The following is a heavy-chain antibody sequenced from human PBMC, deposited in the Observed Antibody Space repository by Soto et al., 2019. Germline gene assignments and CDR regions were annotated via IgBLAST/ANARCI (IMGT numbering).Heavy chain of an antibody. CDR1: GFTFRSFT. J-gene: IGHJ5*02. CDR2: ISSNSAYI. Sequence: GGSLRLSCAASGFTFRSFTMNWVRQAPGKGLEWVSTISSNSAYIYYTDALRGRFTISRDNAKNSLHLQMNSLRAEDTAVYYCTRDASRDGSARDWFDPWGPGTLVTVSS. CDR3: TRDASRDGSARDWFDP. V-gene: IGHV3-21*01. D-gene: IGHD6-25*01.